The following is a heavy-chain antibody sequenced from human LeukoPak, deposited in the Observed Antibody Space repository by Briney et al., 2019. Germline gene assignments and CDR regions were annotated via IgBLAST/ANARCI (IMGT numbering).Heavy chain of an antibody. D-gene: IGHD7-27*01. CDR3: ATETNWGIFDY. Sequence: PSETLSLTSAVYGGSFSGYYWSWIRQPPGKGLEWIGEINHSGSTNYNPSLKSRVTISVDTSKNQFSLKLSSVTAADTAVYYCATETNWGIFDYWGQGILVTVSS. CDR2: INHSGST. V-gene: IGHV4-34*01. CDR1: GGSFSGYY. J-gene: IGHJ4*02.